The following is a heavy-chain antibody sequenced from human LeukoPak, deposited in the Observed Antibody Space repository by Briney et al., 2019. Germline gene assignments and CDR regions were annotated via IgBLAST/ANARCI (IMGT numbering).Heavy chain of an antibody. CDR3: AKSRYCSSTSCPFVNYYYYGMDV. CDR1: GFTFSSYG. CDR2: ILYDGSNK. Sequence: PGGSLRLSCAASGFTFSSYGMHWVRQAPGKGLEWVAVILYDGSNKYYADSVKGRFTISRDNSKNTLYLQMNSLRAEDTAVYYCAKSRYCSSTSCPFVNYYYYGMDVWGQGTTVTVSS. V-gene: IGHV3-30*18. D-gene: IGHD2-2*01. J-gene: IGHJ6*02.